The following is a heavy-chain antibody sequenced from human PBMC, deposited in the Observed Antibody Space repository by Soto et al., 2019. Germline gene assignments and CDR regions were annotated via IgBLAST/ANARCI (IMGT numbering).Heavy chain of an antibody. Sequence: SDTLSPTSSVSDSASSRSQRWSCVRQPTGTGREWIGEIYHSGSTNYNPSLRSRVTISVDKSKNQFSLKLSSVTAADTAVYYCGSKPNYYASRGNYKNAMAVWGQGTTVTVSS. CDR1: DSASSRSQR. J-gene: IGHJ6*02. D-gene: IGHD3-22*01. CDR2: IYHSGST. V-gene: IGHV4-4*02. CDR3: GSKPNYYASRGNYKNAMAV.